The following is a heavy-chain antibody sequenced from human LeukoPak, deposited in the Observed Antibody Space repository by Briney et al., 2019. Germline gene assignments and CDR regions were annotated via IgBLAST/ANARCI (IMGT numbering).Heavy chain of an antibody. Sequence: ASVKVSCRASGYTFTSYYMHWVRQAPGQGLVWMGIINPSGGSTSYAQKFQGRVTMTRDTSTSTVYMELSSLRSEDTAVYYCASGSSGWSQGTPYYYYGMDVWGKGTTVTVSS. CDR1: GYTFTSYY. V-gene: IGHV1-46*01. D-gene: IGHD6-19*01. CDR3: ASGSSGWSQGTPYYYYGMDV. J-gene: IGHJ6*04. CDR2: INPSGGST.